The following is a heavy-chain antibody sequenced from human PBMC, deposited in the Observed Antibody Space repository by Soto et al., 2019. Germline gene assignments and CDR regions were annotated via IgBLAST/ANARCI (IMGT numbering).Heavy chain of an antibody. Sequence: QVQLQQWGAGLLKPSETLSLTCAVYGGSFSGYYWSWIRQPPGKGLEWIGEINHSGSTNYNPSLKSRVTISVDTSKNQFSLKLSSVTAADTAVYYCARPGYSSSWNGYWGQGTLVTVSS. V-gene: IGHV4-34*01. CDR2: INHSGST. J-gene: IGHJ4*02. D-gene: IGHD6-13*01. CDR3: ARPGYSSSWNGY. CDR1: GGSFSGYY.